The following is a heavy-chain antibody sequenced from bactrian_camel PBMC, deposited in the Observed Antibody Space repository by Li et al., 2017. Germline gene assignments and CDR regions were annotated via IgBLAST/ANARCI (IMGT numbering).Heavy chain of an antibody. V-gene: IGHV3S1*01. CDR3: AADFLQYCDGGRLAY. CDR2: MFSRGNSA. Sequence: HVQLVESGGGSVQTGGSLRLSCEASGYSYSGYCMGWFRQSPEKEREGIASMFSRGNSANYADSVRGRFTISRDNAKNTLYLQMNNLKPEDTAMYYCAADFLQYCDGGRLAYWGQGTQVSVS. D-gene: IGHD1*01. J-gene: IGHJ4*01. CDR1: GYSYSGYC.